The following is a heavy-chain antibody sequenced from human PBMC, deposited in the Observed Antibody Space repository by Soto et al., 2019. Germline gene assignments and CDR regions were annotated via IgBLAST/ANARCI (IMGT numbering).Heavy chain of an antibody. CDR1: GGSISSGDYY. J-gene: IGHJ4*02. V-gene: IGHV4-30-4*01. Sequence: QVQLQESGPGLVKPSQTLSLTCTVSGGSISSGDYYWSWIRQPPGKGLEWIGYIYYSGSTYYNPSLKSRLTISVDTSTNQFSLRLSSVTAADTAVYYCASSRYGYIFYDYWGQGTLVTVSS. D-gene: IGHD5-18*01. CDR3: ASSRYGYIFYDY. CDR2: IYYSGST.